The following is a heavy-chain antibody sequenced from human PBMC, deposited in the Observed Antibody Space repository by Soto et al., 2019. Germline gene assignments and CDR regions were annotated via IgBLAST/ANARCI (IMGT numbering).Heavy chain of an antibody. CDR2: IYWNDDK. J-gene: IGHJ4*02. Sequence: QITLKESGPTLVKPTQTLTLTCTYSGFSLMTTGVGVGWIRQHPGKALEWLGIIYWNDDKRYSPSLKSRFTLTSDISKSQVVLTMTNMDPADTGTYYCAHTWGLPFDYWGQGTLVIVSS. CDR3: AHTWGLPFDY. V-gene: IGHV2-5*01. D-gene: IGHD3-16*01. CDR1: GFSLMTTGVG.